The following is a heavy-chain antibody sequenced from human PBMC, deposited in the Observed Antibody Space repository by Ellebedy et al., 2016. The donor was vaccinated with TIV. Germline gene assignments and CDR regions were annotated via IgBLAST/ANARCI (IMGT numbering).Heavy chain of an antibody. V-gene: IGHV3-23*01. Sequence: GESLKISXAASGFTFTTYAMSWVRQAPGKGLEWVSTISGSGGSTYYADSVKGRFTISRDNSKNTLYLQMNSLRVEDMAIYYCAKVDPRYGVAPFDSWGQGTLVIVSS. D-gene: IGHD3-3*01. CDR2: ISGSGGST. J-gene: IGHJ4*02. CDR3: AKVDPRYGVAPFDS. CDR1: GFTFTTYA.